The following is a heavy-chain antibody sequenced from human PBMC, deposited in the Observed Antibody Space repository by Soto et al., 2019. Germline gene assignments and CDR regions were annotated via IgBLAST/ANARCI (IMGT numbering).Heavy chain of an antibody. J-gene: IGHJ6*02. V-gene: IGHV3-21*01. CDR1: GFTFITYI. Sequence: EGSRRRSWVPSGFTFITYIINWVRHAPGPGLEWVSCISSRSDIYYADSVKGRFTISRDNAKNPVSLQMNSLRAEDTAVYYGARADTAWTRAYGWDAGGRGNT. CDR2: ISSRSDI. CDR3: ARADTAWTRAYGWDA. D-gene: IGHD1-1*01.